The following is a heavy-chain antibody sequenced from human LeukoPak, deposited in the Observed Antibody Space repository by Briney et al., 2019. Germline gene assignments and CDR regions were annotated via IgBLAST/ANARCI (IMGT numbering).Heavy chain of an antibody. J-gene: IGHJ4*02. Sequence: PGESLKISCKGSGYSFSSYWISWVRQMPGKGLEWMGRIDPSDSDTNYSPSFRGHVTISADTSISTAYLEWSSLKASDTAVYYCARYPGSYVIDYWGQGTLVTVSS. V-gene: IGHV5-10-1*01. D-gene: IGHD1-26*01. CDR3: ARYPGSYVIDY. CDR1: GYSFSSYW. CDR2: IDPSDSDT.